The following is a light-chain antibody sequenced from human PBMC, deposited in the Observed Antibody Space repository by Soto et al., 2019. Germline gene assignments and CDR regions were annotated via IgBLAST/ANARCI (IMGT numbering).Light chain of an antibody. CDR1: SSDVGGYNY. CDR3: CSHVGTFPYV. CDR2: DVD. V-gene: IGLV2-11*01. Sequence: QSALTQPRSVSGSPGQSVTISCTGSSSDVGGYNYVSWYQQDPGKAPKVIIYDVDQRPSGVPDRFSGSRSDNTASLTISGLQAEDEADYYCCSHVGTFPYVFGTGTKVTV. J-gene: IGLJ1*01.